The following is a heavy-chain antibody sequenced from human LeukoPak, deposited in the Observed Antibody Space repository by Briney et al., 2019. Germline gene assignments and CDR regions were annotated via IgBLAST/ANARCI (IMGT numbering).Heavy chain of an antibody. CDR2: ISAYNGNT. CDR1: GYTFTSYG. Sequence: ASVKVSCKASGYTFTSYGISWVRQAPGQGLEWMGWISAYNGNTNYAQKLQGRVTMTSDTSTSTAYMELRGLRSDDTAVYYCARDWGQLERRPKPFDYWGQGTLVTVSS. J-gene: IGHJ4*02. D-gene: IGHD1-1*01. CDR3: ARDWGQLERRPKPFDY. V-gene: IGHV1-18*01.